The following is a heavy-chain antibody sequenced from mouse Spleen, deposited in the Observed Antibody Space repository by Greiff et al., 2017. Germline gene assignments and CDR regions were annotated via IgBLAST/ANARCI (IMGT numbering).Heavy chain of an antibody. V-gene: IGHV1-15*01. J-gene: IGHJ1*03. Sequence: QVQLKQSGAELVRPGASVTLSCKASGYTFTDYEMHWVKQTPVHGLEWIGAIDPETGGTAYNQKFKGKAILTADKSSSTAYMELRSLTSEDSAVYYCTRGDLGLRRRDWYFDVWGTGTTVTVSS. CDR1: GYTFTDYE. D-gene: IGHD2-4*01. CDR3: TRGDLGLRRRDWYFDV. CDR2: IDPETGGT.